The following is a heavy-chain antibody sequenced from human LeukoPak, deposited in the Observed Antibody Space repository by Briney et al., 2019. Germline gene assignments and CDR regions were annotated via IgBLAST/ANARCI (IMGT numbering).Heavy chain of an antibody. Sequence: GGSLRLSCAASGFILSSYWMTWVRQAPGKGLEWVANVNQVGNEKYYVDSVKGRLTISKDNARKLLYLQMNSLRAEDTAVYYRALDTSAERGQQLANWGQGTLVTVSS. V-gene: IGHV3-7*02. CDR2: VNQVGNEK. J-gene: IGHJ4*02. D-gene: IGHD6-13*01. CDR3: ALDTSAERGQQLAN. CDR1: GFILSSYW.